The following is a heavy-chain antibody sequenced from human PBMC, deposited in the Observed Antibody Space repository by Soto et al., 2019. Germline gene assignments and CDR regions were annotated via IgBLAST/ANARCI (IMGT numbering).Heavy chain of an antibody. CDR2: IYYSGST. CDR3: ASWVSGYSPDAFDS. D-gene: IGHD3-22*01. V-gene: IGHV4-31*03. J-gene: IGHJ3*02. Sequence: QVQLQESGPGLVKPSQTLSLTCTVSGGSISSGGYYWSWIRQHPGKGLEWIGYIYYSGSTYYNPSRKSRVTKSVDTSKNQLSLKLSSVTAADTAVYYCASWVSGYSPDAFDSWGQGTMVTVSS. CDR1: GGSISSGGYY.